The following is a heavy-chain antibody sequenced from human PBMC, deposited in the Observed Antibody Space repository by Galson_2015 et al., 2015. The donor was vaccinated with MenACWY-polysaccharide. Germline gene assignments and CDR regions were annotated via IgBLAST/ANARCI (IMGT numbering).Heavy chain of an antibody. CDR3: AHVMITFGGVIGDDAFDV. J-gene: IGHJ3*01. CDR1: GFSLITQGVD. Sequence: PALVKPTQPLTLTCTFSGFSLITQGVDVNWIRQPPGKALEWLAVIYWDGDNRYSPSLRSRLTVTKDTSKNQVVLTMTNMDPVDTATYYCAHVMITFGGVIGDDAFDVWGQGTMVTVSS. CDR2: IYWDGDN. V-gene: IGHV2-5*02. D-gene: IGHD3-16*01.